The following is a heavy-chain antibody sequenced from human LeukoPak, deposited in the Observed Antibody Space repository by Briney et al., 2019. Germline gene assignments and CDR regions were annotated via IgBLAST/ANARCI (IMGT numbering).Heavy chain of an antibody. CDR2: IYSGGST. CDR1: GFTVSSNY. Sequence: PGGSLRLSCAASGFTVSSNYMSWVGQAPGKGLEWVSVIYSGGSTYYADSVKGRFTISRDNSKNTLYLQMNSLRAEDTAVYYCARVPRNSGYTAIDYWGQGTLVTVSS. CDR3: ARVPRNSGYTAIDY. V-gene: IGHV3-66*01. D-gene: IGHD5-12*01. J-gene: IGHJ4*02.